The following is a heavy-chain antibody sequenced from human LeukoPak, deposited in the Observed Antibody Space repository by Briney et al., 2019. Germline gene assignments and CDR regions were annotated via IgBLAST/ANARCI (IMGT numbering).Heavy chain of an antibody. CDR2: ISGSGGST. J-gene: IGHJ4*02. Sequence: GGSLRLSCAASGFTFSSYAMSWVRQAPGKGLEWVSAISGSGGSTYYADSVKGRFTISRDNSKNTLYLQMNSLRVEDTAVYYCAKDHNLRFLEWLLNFDHWGQGTLVTVSS. CDR1: GFTFSSYA. D-gene: IGHD3-3*01. V-gene: IGHV3-23*01. CDR3: AKDHNLRFLEWLLNFDH.